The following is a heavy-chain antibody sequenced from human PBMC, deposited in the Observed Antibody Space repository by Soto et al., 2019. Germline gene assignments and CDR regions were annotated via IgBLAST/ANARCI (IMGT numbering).Heavy chain of an antibody. CDR1: GFTFSKYA. CDR3: AKDDVSGDGLWLVSD. D-gene: IGHD2-21*02. J-gene: IGHJ4*02. CDR2: ITGSGLTI. V-gene: IGHV3-23*01. Sequence: PGGSLRLSCGASGFTFSKYAMIWVRQAPGKGQEWVSGITGSGLTIEHSASVKDRFTISRDNSKNTVYLQMNSLRAEDTAIYYCAKDDVSGDGLWLVSDWGQGTPVTSPQ.